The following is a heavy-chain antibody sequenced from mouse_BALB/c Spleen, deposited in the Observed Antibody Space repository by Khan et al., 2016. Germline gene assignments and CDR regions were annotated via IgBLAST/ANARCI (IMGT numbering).Heavy chain of an antibody. CDR3: ARDRDYRYEFDY. V-gene: IGHV3-6*02. J-gene: IGHJ2*01. CDR1: GYSITSGYY. CDR2: ISYDGSN. D-gene: IGHD2-14*01. Sequence: EVQLQESGPGLVKPSQSLSLTCSVTGYSITSGYYWNWIRQFPGNKLEWMGYISYDGSNNYNPSLKNRISITRDTSKNQFFLKLNSVTTEDTATYYCARDRDYRYEFDYWDQGTTLTVSS.